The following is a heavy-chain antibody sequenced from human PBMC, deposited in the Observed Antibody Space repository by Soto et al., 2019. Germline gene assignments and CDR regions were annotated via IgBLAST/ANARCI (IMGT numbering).Heavy chain of an antibody. V-gene: IGHV3-23*01. CDR1: GFTFSSYA. CDR3: ATTVVTYGGFDY. J-gene: IGHJ4*02. Sequence: LRLSCAASGFTFSSYAMSWVRQAPGKGLGWVSAISGSGGSTYYADSVKGRFTISRDNSKNTLYLQMNSLRAEDTAVYYCATTVVTYGGFDYWGQGTLVTVSS. D-gene: IGHD2-21*02. CDR2: ISGSGGST.